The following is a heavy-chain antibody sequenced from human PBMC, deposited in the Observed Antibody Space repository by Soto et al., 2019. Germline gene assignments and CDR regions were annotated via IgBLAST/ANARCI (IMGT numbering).Heavy chain of an antibody. Sequence: EMQLLESGGALEQPGGSLRLSCAASGLTFSAYAMTWVRLPPGEDLEWVSAIGTSGTPTLYADSVKSRFSISRDDSRNTVSLQMNSLGVEDTATYYCTRILWSSRRDALDIWGQGTTVTVSS. CDR3: TRILWSSRRDALDI. V-gene: IGHV3-23*01. D-gene: IGHD2-21*01. J-gene: IGHJ6*02. CDR1: GLTFSAYA. CDR2: IGTSGTPT.